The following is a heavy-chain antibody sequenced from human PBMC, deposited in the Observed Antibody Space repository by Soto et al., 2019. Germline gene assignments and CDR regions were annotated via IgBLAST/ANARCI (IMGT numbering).Heavy chain of an antibody. Sequence: GGSLRLSCAASGFTVSGNYMSWVCQAQEKGKEWVSAISGSGGSTYYADSVKGRFTISRDNSKNTLYLQMNSLRAEDTAVYYYAKGPGFMVRGARGHENWGQGTLVTVSS. CDR3: AKGPGFMVRGARGHEN. V-gene: IGHV3-23*01. J-gene: IGHJ4*02. CDR1: GFTVSGNY. D-gene: IGHD3-10*01. CDR2: ISGSGGST.